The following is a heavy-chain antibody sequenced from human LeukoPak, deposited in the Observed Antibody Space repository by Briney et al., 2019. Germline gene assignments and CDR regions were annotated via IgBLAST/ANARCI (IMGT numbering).Heavy chain of an antibody. CDR3: AFPGGSGWSFDY. J-gene: IGHJ4*02. D-gene: IGHD6-19*01. Sequence: SGGSLRLSCAASGFTFSSYCMHWVRQAPGKGLEWVAFIRYDGSNKYYADSVKGRFTISRDNSKNTLYLQMKSLRAEDTAVYYCAFPGGSGWSFDYWGQGTLVTVSS. V-gene: IGHV3-30*02. CDR1: GFTFSSYC. CDR2: IRYDGSNK.